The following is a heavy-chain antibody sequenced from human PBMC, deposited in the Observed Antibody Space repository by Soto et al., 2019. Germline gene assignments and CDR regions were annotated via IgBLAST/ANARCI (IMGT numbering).Heavy chain of an antibody. CDR1: GFTFSDYY. CDR3: TTRVIVGTTVWFDP. CDR2: IKSKTDGGTT. J-gene: IGHJ5*02. V-gene: IGHV3-15*01. D-gene: IGHD1-26*01. Sequence: GGSLRLSCAASGFTFSDYYMSWIRQAPGKGLEWVGRIKSKTDGGTTDYPAPVKGRFTISRDDSKDTLYLQMNSLKTEDTAVYYCTTRVIVGTTVWFDPWGQGTLVTVSS.